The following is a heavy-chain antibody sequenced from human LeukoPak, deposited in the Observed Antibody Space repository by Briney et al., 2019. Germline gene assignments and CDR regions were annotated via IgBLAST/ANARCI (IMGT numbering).Heavy chain of an antibody. CDR1: GFAFSTYW. CDR3: AKDDSSGYYSSWFDS. V-gene: IGHV3-7*03. D-gene: IGHD3-22*01. CDR2: IKPDGSEK. J-gene: IGHJ5*01. Sequence: PGGSLRLSCAASGFAFSTYWMNWVRQAPGKGLEWVANIKPDGSEKFYVDSVKGRFSISRDNSKNTLYLQMNSLRAEDTAVYSCAKDDSSGYYSSWFDSWGQGTLVTVSS.